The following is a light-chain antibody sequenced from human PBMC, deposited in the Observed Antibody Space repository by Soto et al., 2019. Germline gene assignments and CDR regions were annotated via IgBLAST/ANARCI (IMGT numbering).Light chain of an antibody. Sequence: QSVLAQPSSVSGSPGQSITVSCTGTSADVGGYNYVSWYQHHPGKGPKLIIYEVNNRPSGVSDRFSGSKSGNKASLTISNLEAEDESDYYCGSYTSTDTPFVFXTGTKLTVL. CDR2: EVN. V-gene: IGLV2-14*01. CDR3: GSYTSTDTPFV. CDR1: SADVGGYNY. J-gene: IGLJ1*01.